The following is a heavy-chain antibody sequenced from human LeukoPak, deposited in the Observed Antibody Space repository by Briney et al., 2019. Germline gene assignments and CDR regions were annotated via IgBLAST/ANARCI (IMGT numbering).Heavy chain of an antibody. Sequence: SVKVSCKASGGTFSSYAISWVRQAPGQGLEWMGRIIPILGIANYAQKFQGRATITADKSTSTAYMELSSLRSEDTAVYYCARDYRDMVRGYHDYWGQGTLVTVSS. CDR1: GGTFSSYA. J-gene: IGHJ4*02. D-gene: IGHD3-10*01. CDR2: IIPILGIA. V-gene: IGHV1-69*04. CDR3: ARDYRDMVRGYHDY.